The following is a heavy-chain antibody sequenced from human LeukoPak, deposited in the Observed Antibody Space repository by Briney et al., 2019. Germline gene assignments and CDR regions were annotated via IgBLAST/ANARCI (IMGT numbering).Heavy chain of an antibody. V-gene: IGHV3-33*06. CDR1: GFTFSSYG. CDR2: IWYDGSNK. J-gene: IGHJ4*02. Sequence: PGGSLRLSCAASGFTFSSYGMHWVRQAPGKGLEWVAVIWYDGSNKYYADSVKGRFTISRDNSKNTLYLQMNSLRAEDTAVYYCAKDSKIKWELLYYFDYWGQGTLVTVSS. D-gene: IGHD1-26*01. CDR3: AKDSKIKWELLYYFDY.